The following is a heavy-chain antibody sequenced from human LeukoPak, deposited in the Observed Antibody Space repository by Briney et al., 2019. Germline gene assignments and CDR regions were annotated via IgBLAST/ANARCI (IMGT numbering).Heavy chain of an antibody. CDR1: GLTFSNYA. V-gene: IGHV3-23*01. CDR3: AKGSTYFYGSGTSDDAFDI. CDR2: ISGSGGST. J-gene: IGHJ3*02. Sequence: GGSLRLSCVASGLTFSNYAMSWVRQAPGKGLEWVSSISGSGGSTHYADSVKGRFTISRDNSKSTMYLQVNSLRAEDTAVYYCAKGSTYFYGSGTSDDAFDIWGQGTMVTVSS. D-gene: IGHD3-10*01.